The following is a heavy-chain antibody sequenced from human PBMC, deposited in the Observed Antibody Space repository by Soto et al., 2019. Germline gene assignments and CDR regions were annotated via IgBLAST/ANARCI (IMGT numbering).Heavy chain of an antibody. V-gene: IGHV4-31*03. CDR1: GGSISSGGYY. CDR2: IYYSGST. D-gene: IGHD2-2*01. J-gene: IGHJ3*02. CDR3: ARDRPLGYCSSTSCHDAFDI. Sequence: SETLSLTCTVSGGSISSGGYYWSWIRQHPGKGLEWIGYIYYSGSTYYNPSLKSRVTISVDTSKNQFSLKLSSVTAADTAVYYCARDRPLGYCSSTSCHDAFDIWGQGTMVTVSS.